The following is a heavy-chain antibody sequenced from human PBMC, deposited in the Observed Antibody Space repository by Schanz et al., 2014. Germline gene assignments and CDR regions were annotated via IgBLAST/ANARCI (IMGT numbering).Heavy chain of an antibody. V-gene: IGHV3-11*01. Sequence: QVQLLESGGGLFKPGGSLRLSCAGSGFTFADYYMTWIRQAPGKGLEWISYVSSYDTTVSYADSVKGRFTISRDNAKNSVDLQMNGVRVQDTAVYYCARYDFRKFGVVYGLAVWGQGTTVTVS. CDR2: VSSYDTTV. CDR1: GFTFADYY. J-gene: IGHJ6*02. CDR3: ARYDFRKFGVVYGLAV. D-gene: IGHD3-3*01.